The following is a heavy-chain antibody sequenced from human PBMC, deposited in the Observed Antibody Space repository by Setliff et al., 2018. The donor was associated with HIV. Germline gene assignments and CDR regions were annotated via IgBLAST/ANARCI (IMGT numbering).Heavy chain of an antibody. CDR2: IYHTGSA. CDR1: GGSISWIASY. Sequence: SETLSLTCTASGGSISWIASYWGWIRQPPGKGPEWIATIYHTGSAYYNSSLKSRVTISVDTSKNQFSLRVNSVTAADTAVYYCARLGAGTGTVTTRGGAFDVWGQGTLVTVSS. V-gene: IGHV4-39*01. CDR3: ARLGAGTGTVTTRGGAFDV. D-gene: IGHD4-17*01. J-gene: IGHJ3*01.